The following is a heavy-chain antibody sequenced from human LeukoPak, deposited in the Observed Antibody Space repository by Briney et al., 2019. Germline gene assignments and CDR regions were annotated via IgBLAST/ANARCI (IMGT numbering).Heavy chain of an antibody. CDR2: IYHSGTT. Sequence: SSETLSLTCSVSAYSISNGFLWGWIRQPPGKGLEWIASIYHSGTTYYNPSLKSRVTVSVDTSKNQFSLGLSSATAAHTAVYYCTRLSHVAGAAKVSWFDPWGQGTLVTVSS. D-gene: IGHD1-26*01. CDR1: AYSISNGFL. CDR3: TRLSHVAGAAKVSWFDP. V-gene: IGHV4-38-2*02. J-gene: IGHJ5*02.